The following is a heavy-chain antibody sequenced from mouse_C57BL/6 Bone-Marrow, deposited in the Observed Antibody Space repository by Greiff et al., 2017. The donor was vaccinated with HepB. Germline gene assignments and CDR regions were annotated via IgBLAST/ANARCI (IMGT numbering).Heavy chain of an antibody. D-gene: IGHD2-1*01. CDR3: ARGIYYGNDWYFDV. CDR2: IYPGSGST. CDR1: GYTFTSYW. Sequence: QVQLQQPGAELVKPGASVKMSCKASGYTFTSYWITWVKQRPGQGLEWIGDIYPGSGSTNYNEKFKSKATLTVDTSSSTAYMQLSSLTSEDSAVYYCARGIYYGNDWYFDVWGTGTTVTVSS. J-gene: IGHJ1*03. V-gene: IGHV1-55*01.